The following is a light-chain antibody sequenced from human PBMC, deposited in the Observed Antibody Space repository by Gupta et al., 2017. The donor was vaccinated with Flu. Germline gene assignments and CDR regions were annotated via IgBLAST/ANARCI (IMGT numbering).Light chain of an antibody. J-gene: IGKJ5*01. CDR3: QQRVNWPPVA. V-gene: IGKV3-11*01. Sequence: ATLSLSPGERATLSCRASQTVSTYLAWYQQKPGQAPRLLIYDASNRATGIPARFSGSGSGTDFTLTISSLEPEDFAVYYCQQRVNWPPVAFGQGTRLEIK. CDR2: DAS. CDR1: QTVSTY.